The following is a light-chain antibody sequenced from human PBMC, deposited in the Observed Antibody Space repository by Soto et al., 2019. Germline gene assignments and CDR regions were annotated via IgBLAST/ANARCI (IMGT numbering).Light chain of an antibody. J-gene: IGKJ1*01. CDR2: ETS. V-gene: IGKV1-17*03. CDR3: QHYSAFSVT. CDR1: QGINKY. Sequence: DIQMTQSPSAMSASVGDRVTITCRASQGINKYLAWFQQKPGKVPARLIYETSRLQSGVPSRFSGSGSGTDFTLTISSLQPEDFATYYCQHYSAFSVTFGQGTKVEIK.